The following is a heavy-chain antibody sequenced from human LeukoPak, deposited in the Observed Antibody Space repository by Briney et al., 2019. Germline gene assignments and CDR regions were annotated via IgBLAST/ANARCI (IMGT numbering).Heavy chain of an antibody. CDR3: GREGEDGGVGSCYHYYFAS. CDR1: GYSISSGYY. J-gene: IGHJ4*02. Sequence: TSETLSLTCTVSGYSISSGYYWGWIRQPPGKGLEWIGSIYHSGSTYYNPSLKSRVTISVDTSKNQFSLKLSSVTAADTAVYYCGREGEDGGVGSCYHYYFASGAREPWSPSPQ. D-gene: IGHD2-15*01. V-gene: IGHV4-38-2*02. CDR2: IYHSGST.